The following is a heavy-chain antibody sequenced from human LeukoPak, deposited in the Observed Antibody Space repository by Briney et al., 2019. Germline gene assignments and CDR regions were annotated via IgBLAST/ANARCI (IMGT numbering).Heavy chain of an antibody. CDR3: ARATRDGAAGTWVY. D-gene: IGHD6-13*01. J-gene: IGHJ4*02. CDR2: ISAYSGNT. V-gene: IGHV1-18*01. CDR1: GYTFSTYG. Sequence: ASVKVSCKAPGYTFSTYGISWVREAPGQGLEWMGWISAYSGNTNYVQKLQGRVTMTTDTSTTTAYMELRSLRSDDTAVYYCARATRDGAAGTWVYWGQGTLVTVSS.